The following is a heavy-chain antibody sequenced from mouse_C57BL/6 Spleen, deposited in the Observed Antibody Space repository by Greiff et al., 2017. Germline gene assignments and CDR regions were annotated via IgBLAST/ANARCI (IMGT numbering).Heavy chain of an antibody. CDR1: GFSLTSYG. CDR3: ASGGDYVSFAY. V-gene: IGHV2-6*01. CDR2: IWGVGST. J-gene: IGHJ3*01. D-gene: IGHD2-4*01. Sequence: VMLVESGPGLVAPSQSLSITCTVSGFSLTSYGVDWVRQSPGKGLEWLGVIWGVGSTNYNSALKSRLSISKDNSKGQVFLKMNSLQTDDTAMYYCASGGDYVSFAYWGQGTLVTVSA.